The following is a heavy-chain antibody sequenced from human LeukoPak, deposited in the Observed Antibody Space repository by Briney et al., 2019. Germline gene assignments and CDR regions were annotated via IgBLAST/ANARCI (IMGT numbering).Heavy chain of an antibody. CDR3: VKFGVDYDMGV. Sequence: SETLSLTCTVSGDSISGSYWTWVRQPPGQGLEWIGQIHYSGRADYNPSLKRRITISVDTSKNQMSLTLTSVTAADTAVYYCVKFGVDYDMGVWGQGTTVTVSS. CDR2: IHYSGRA. J-gene: IGHJ6*02. CDR1: GDSISGSY. D-gene: IGHD3-16*01. V-gene: IGHV4-59*01.